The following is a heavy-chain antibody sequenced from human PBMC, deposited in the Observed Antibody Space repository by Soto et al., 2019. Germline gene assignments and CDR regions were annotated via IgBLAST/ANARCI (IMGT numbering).Heavy chain of an antibody. J-gene: IGHJ5*02. D-gene: IGHD3-3*01. CDR2: IYYSGST. Sequence: SETLSLTCTVSGGSISSYYWSWIRQPPGKGLEWIGYIYYSGSTNYNPSLKSRVTISVDTSKNQFSLKLSSVTAADTAVYYCARVSDTIFGVVTTNWFDPWGQGTLVTVSS. CDR3: ARVSDTIFGVVTTNWFDP. CDR1: GGSISSYY. V-gene: IGHV4-59*01.